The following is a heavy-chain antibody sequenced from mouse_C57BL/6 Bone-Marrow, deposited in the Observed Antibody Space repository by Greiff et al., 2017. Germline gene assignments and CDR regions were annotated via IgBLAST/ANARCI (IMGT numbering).Heavy chain of an antibody. J-gene: IGHJ1*03. Sequence: QVQLQQSGPELVKPGASVTLSCKASGYTFTSYDINWVKQRPGQGLEWIGWIYPRDGSTKYNEKFKGKATLTVDTSSSTAYMELHSLTSEDSAVYFCASDYGSSYWYFDVWGTGTTVTVSS. CDR3: ASDYGSSYWYFDV. CDR2: IYPRDGST. CDR1: GYTFTSYD. D-gene: IGHD1-1*01. V-gene: IGHV1-85*01.